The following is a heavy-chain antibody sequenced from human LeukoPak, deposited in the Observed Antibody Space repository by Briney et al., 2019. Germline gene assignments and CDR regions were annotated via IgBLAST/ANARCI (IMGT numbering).Heavy chain of an antibody. V-gene: IGHV3-23*01. D-gene: IGHD6-19*01. CDR3: AKAVWLYPTDYFDY. CDR1: GFTFSHSA. J-gene: IGHJ4*02. CDR2: ISGSGSDT. Sequence: WGSLRRSWAAAGFTFSHSAMRWFRHAPGKRLEWISTISGSGSDTNYADSVRGRLIISRDNSKNTLFLQMNSLRAEDTAVYYCAKAVWLYPTDYFDYWGQGTLVTVSS.